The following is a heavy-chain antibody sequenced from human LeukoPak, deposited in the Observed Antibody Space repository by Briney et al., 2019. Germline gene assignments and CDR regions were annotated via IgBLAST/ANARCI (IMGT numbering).Heavy chain of an antibody. CDR1: GFTFSSYW. CDR3: ARDDLGTSYFYYGMDV. J-gene: IGHJ6*02. D-gene: IGHD3/OR15-3a*01. Sequence: GGSLRLSCAASGFTFSSYWMSRVRQAPGKGLEWVANIKQDGSEKYYVDSVKGRFTISRDNAKNSLYLQMNSLRAEDTAVYYCARDDLGTSYFYYGMDVWGQGTTVTVSS. CDR2: IKQDGSEK. V-gene: IGHV3-7*01.